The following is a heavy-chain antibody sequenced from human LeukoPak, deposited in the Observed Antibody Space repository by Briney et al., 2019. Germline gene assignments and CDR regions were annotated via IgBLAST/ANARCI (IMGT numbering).Heavy chain of an antibody. V-gene: IGHV1-18*01. CDR2: ISADTGDT. CDR1: GYTFSLYG. CDR3: ARSQRTLKLLLPTDY. D-gene: IGHD2-21*01. Sequence: ASVKVSCKASGYTFSLYGISWVRQAPGQGLEWMGWISADTGDTNYEQNIQGRVTMTTDTLTSTAYMELRSLTSDDTAVYYCARSQRTLKLLLPTDYWGQGTLVTVSS. J-gene: IGHJ4*02.